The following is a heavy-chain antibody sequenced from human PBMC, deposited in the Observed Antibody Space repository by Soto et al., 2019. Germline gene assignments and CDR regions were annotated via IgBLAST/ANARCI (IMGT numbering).Heavy chain of an antibody. J-gene: IGHJ5*02. CDR3: ERKFWPHRCDL. V-gene: IGHV3-33*01. Sequence: GGSLRLSCVASGFTFSVYGMNWVRQAPGKGLEWVAVIWFDGKKQYYADSVKGRITISRDNSNNTLYLQMNSLRAEDTAVYYCERKFWPHRCDLWGQGTRVTVSS. CDR1: GFTFSVYG. CDR2: IWFDGKKQ.